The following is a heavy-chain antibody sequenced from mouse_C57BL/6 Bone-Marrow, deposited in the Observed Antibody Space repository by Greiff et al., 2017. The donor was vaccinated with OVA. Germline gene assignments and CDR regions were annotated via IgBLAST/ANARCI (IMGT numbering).Heavy chain of an antibody. CDR2: ISDGGSYT. CDR1: GFTFSSYA. J-gene: IGHJ3*01. D-gene: IGHD2-5*01. Sequence: EVQRVESGGGLVKPGGSLKLSCAASGFTFSSYAMSWVRQTPEKRLEWVATISDGGSYTYYPDNVKGRFTISRDNAKNNLYLQMSHLKSEDTAMYYCASPYYSNYPAWFAYWGQGTLVTVSA. V-gene: IGHV5-4*01. CDR3: ASPYYSNYPAWFAY.